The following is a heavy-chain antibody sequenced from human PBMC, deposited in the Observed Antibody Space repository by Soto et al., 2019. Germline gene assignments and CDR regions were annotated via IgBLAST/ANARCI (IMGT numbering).Heavy chain of an antibody. CDR2: ISYDGSNK. J-gene: IGHJ6*02. Sequence: PGGSLRLSCAASGFTFSSYGMHWVRQAPGKGLEWVAVISYDGSNKYYADPVKGRFTISRDNSKNTLYLQMNSLRAEDTAVYYCAKDLPGGGYSYGMDVWGQGTTVTVSS. CDR1: GFTFSSYG. V-gene: IGHV3-30*18. CDR3: AKDLPGGGYSYGMDV. D-gene: IGHD2-15*01.